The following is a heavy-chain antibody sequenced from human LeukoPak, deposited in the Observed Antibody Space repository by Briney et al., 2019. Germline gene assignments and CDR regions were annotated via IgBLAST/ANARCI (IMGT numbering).Heavy chain of an antibody. V-gene: IGHV3-23*01. CDR2: ISGSGGST. CDR1: GFTFTSYA. J-gene: IGHJ4*02. Sequence: GGSLRLSCAASGFTFTSYAMSWVRQAPGRGLEWVSSISGSGGSTFYVDSVKGRFTISRDNTKNTLYLQMNSLRAEDTALYYCAKDPQRGSPYYFDYWGQGTLVTVSS. D-gene: IGHD1-26*01. CDR3: AKDPQRGSPYYFDY.